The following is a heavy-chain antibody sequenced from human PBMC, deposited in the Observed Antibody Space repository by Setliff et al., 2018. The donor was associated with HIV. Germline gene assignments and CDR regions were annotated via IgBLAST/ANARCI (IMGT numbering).Heavy chain of an antibody. CDR2: TYNSENI. J-gene: IGHJ2*01. D-gene: IGHD2-15*01. Sequence: PSETLSLTCSMSNGSINDYYWSWIRQSPGKGLEWIGSTYNSENINYNPSHKGRVTVSVDTSKNQFSLRPTSVTAADTAVYFCARHFYTTSWYSGTYWYFDLWGRGTLVTVSS. CDR3: ARHFYTTSWYSGTYWYFDL. CDR1: NGSINDYY. V-gene: IGHV4-59*12.